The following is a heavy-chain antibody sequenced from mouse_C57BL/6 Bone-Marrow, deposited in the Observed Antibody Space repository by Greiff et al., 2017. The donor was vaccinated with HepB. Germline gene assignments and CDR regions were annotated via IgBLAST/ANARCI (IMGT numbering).Heavy chain of an antibody. CDR3: ARKGDYYGISYWCCDV. CDR1: GFTFSDYG. Sequence: EVKLVESGGGLVQPGGSLKLSCAASGFTFSDYGMAWVRQAPRKGLEWVAFISNLAFSIYYADTVTGRFTISRENAKNTLYLEMSSLRSEDTALYYCARKGDYYGISYWCCDVWGTGTTITVSS. CDR2: ISNLAFSI. D-gene: IGHD1-1*01. V-gene: IGHV5-15*01. J-gene: IGHJ1*03.